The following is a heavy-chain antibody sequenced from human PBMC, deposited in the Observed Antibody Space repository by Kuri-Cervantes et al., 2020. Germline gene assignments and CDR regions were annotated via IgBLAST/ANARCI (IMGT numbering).Heavy chain of an antibody. V-gene: IGHV2-5*01. CDR3: AHSYVDTAIAHALDY. Sequence: SGPTLVKPTQTLTLTRPFSVFSLSTSGVGVGWIRQPPGKALEWLALIYWIVDKRYSPALKSRLTITKDTSKNQVVLTMTNMDPVVTATYYCAHSYVDTAIAHALDYWGQGTLVTVSS. J-gene: IGHJ4*02. CDR1: VFSLSTSGVG. D-gene: IGHD5-18*01. CDR2: IYWIVDK.